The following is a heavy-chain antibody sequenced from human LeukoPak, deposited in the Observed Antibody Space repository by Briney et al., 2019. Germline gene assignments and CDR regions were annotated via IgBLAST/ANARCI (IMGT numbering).Heavy chain of an antibody. Sequence: ASETLSLTCTVSGGSISSYYWSWIRQPPGKGLEWIGYIYYSGSTNYNPSLKSRVTISVDTSKNQFSLKLSSVTAADTAVYYCARARYYDSSGYNFDYWGQGTLVTVSS. V-gene: IGHV4-59*01. CDR1: GGSISSYY. J-gene: IGHJ4*02. D-gene: IGHD3-22*01. CDR2: IYYSGST. CDR3: ARARYYDSSGYNFDY.